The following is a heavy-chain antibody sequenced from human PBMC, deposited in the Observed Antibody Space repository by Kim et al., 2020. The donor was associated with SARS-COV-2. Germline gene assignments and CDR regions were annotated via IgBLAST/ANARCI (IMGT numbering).Heavy chain of an antibody. V-gene: IGHV1-69*01. D-gene: IGHD1-26*01. Sequence: TANYPQKFQGRGRITADESTSAAYMGLSSLRSEDTAVYYCARDVVGATDYWGQGTLVTVSS. CDR3: ARDVVGATDY. CDR2: TA. J-gene: IGHJ4*02.